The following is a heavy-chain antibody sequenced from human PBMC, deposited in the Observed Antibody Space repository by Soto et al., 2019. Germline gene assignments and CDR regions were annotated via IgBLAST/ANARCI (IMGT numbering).Heavy chain of an antibody. CDR2: ISYDGKNK. V-gene: IGHV3-30*03. J-gene: IGHJ6*02. Sequence: QVHLVESGGGMVQPGMSLRLSCAASGFTFRTQGMHWVRQAPGKGLEWVAGISYDGKNKHYADSVKGRFTISRDNSKNTLYLQMSSLRAEDTAMYYCARDKVGDYGGRHYYYYGSDVWGQGTTVTVSS. D-gene: IGHD4-17*01. CDR1: GFTFRTQG. CDR3: ARDKVGDYGGRHYYYYGSDV.